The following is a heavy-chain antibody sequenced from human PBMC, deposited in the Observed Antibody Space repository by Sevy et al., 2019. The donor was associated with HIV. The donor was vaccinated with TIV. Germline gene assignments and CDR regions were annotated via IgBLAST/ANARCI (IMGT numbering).Heavy chain of an antibody. V-gene: IGHV3-21*06. CDR1: GFSYSPYA. CDR2: ISSNTRNI. D-gene: IGHD1-20*01. CDR3: ARTKLTAFQDFDAFDV. Sequence: GGSLRLSCAASGFSYSPYAMNWVRQVPGKGLEWVSSISSNTRNIFYADSVRGRFTISRDNAKNSVFLYMNGLRADDMAVYYCARTKLTAFQDFDAFDVWGPGTAVTVSS. J-gene: IGHJ3*01.